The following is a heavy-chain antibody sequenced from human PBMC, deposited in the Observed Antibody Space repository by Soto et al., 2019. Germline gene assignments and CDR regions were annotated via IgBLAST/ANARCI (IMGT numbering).Heavy chain of an antibody. J-gene: IGHJ4*02. CDR2: INHSGST. V-gene: IGHV4-34*01. Sequence: PSETLSLTCAVYGGSFSGYYWSWIRQPPGKGLEWIGEINHSGSTNYNPSLKSRVTISVDTSKNQFSLKLSSVTAADTAVYYCAIHYGSGSYYKPYWGQGTLVTVSS. D-gene: IGHD3-10*01. CDR1: GGSFSGYY. CDR3: AIHYGSGSYYKPY.